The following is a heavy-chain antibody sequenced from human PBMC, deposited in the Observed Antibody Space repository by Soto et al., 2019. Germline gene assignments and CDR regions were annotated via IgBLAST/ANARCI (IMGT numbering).Heavy chain of an antibody. D-gene: IGHD3-22*01. CDR1: RGSVSSGIYY. V-gene: IGHV4-61*01. CDR3: ERNRPNSRGYPDY. J-gene: IGHJ4*02. Sequence: PSETLSLNFTVSRGSVSSGIYYWSWIRQPPCKGPQWIGYIYYSGSPNYNPSLKSRVTISVDTSKNQFSLKLTSVTAEDTAVYYCERNRPNSRGYPDYGGQGTLVTVSS. CDR2: IYYSGSP.